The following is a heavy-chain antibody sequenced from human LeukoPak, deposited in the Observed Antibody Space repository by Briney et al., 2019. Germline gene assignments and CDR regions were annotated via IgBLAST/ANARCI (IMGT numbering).Heavy chain of an antibody. CDR2: ISAYNGNT. J-gene: IGHJ3*02. CDR1: GYTFTSYG. D-gene: IGHD3-3*01. V-gene: IGHV1-18*01. Sequence: ASVKVSCKASGYTFTSYGISWVRQAPGQGLEWMGWISAYNGNTNYAQKLQGRVTMTTDTSTSTAYMELRSLRSDDTAVYYCARAYSDYDFWSGYYSFPYASDIWGQGTMVTVSP. CDR3: ARAYSDYDFWSGYYSFPYASDI.